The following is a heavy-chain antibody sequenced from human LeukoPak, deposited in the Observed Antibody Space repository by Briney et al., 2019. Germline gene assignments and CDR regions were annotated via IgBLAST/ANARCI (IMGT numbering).Heavy chain of an antibody. D-gene: IGHD2-21*02. Sequence: GGSLRLSCAASGFTFSAFWMHWVRQAPGKGLVWVSRINSDDSRTTYADSVKGRFTISRDNAKNTLYLQMNSLRTEDTAVYYCARDRLNRASCGADCYSAVFDYWGRGTLVTVSS. CDR3: ARDRLNRASCGADCYSAVFDY. J-gene: IGHJ4*02. CDR2: INSDDSRT. CDR1: GFTFSAFW. V-gene: IGHV3-74*01.